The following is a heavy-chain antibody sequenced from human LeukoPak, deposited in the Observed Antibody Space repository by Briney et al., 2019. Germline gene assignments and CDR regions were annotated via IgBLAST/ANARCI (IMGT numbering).Heavy chain of an antibody. CDR2: ISYSGST. D-gene: IGHD1-26*01. CDR1: GGSTSNYY. Sequence: PSETLSLTCKVSGGSTSNYYWTWIRQPPGKGLEWIGYISYSGSTSYNPSLRSRVTISVDTSKNQFSLKLSSVTAADTAVYYCATDGNFDLWGRGTLVTVSS. CDR3: ATDGNFDL. V-gene: IGHV4-59*01. J-gene: IGHJ2*01.